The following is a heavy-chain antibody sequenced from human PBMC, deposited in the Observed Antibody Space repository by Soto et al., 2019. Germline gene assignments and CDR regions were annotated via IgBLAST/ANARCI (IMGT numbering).Heavy chain of an antibody. Sequence: PGGSLRLSCAASGFTFSSYGMHWVRQAPGKGLEWVSSISSTSRYIYYADSVKGRFTISRDSAKNSLYLQMNSLRAEDTAVYYCARGGEILTALSDYWGQGTLVTVSS. CDR3: ARGGEILTALSDY. J-gene: IGHJ4*02. CDR1: GFTFSSYG. CDR2: ISSTSRYI. V-gene: IGHV3-21*01. D-gene: IGHD3-10*01.